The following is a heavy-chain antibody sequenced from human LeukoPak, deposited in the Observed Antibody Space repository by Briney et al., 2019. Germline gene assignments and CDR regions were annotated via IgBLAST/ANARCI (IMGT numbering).Heavy chain of an antibody. J-gene: IGHJ4*02. D-gene: IGHD3-10*01. V-gene: IGHV4-30-2*01. CDR3: ARAQWFGELLWALDF. Sequence: PSQTLSLTCGVSGVSTSSGGSSWSWIRQPPGKGLEWIGNIYPSGSTYYNPSLKSRVTISVDTSKNQFSLHLSSVTAADTAVYYCARAQWFGELLWALDFWGQGTLVTVSS. CDR1: GVSTSSGGSS. CDR2: IYPSGST.